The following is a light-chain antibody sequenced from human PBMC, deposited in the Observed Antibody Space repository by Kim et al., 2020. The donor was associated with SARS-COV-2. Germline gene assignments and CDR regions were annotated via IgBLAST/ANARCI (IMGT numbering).Light chain of an antibody. CDR2: DVI. CDR1: GSDVGTYNY. CDR3: CSYAGDYTLL. J-gene: IGLJ2*01. V-gene: IGLV2-11*01. Sequence: GQSVTISCTGSGSDVGTYNYVSWYQHHPGKAPKLIIHDVITRPSGVPDRFSGSKSGNTASLTNSGLRPEDEADYYCCSYAGDYTLLFGGGTQLTVL.